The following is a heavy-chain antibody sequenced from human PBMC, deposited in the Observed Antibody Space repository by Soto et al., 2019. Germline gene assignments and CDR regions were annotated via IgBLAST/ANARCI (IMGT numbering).Heavy chain of an antibody. D-gene: IGHD1-1*01. CDR3: AKVSWNDPYYYYGMDV. J-gene: IGHJ6*02. CDR2: ISVSGGST. CDR1: GFTFSSYA. Sequence: GGSLRLSCAASGFTFSSYAMSWVRQAPGKGLEWVSAISVSGGSTYYADSVKGRFTISRDNSKSTLYLQMNSLRAEDTAVYYCAKVSWNDPYYYYGMDVWGQGTTVTVSS. V-gene: IGHV3-23*01.